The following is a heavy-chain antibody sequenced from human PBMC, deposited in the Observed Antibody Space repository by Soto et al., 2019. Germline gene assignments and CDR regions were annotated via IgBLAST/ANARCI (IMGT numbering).Heavy chain of an antibody. J-gene: IGHJ4*02. CDR3: AKEGRYSSSRGYFDY. Sequence: EVQLLESEGGLVQPGGSLRLSCAASGFTISSYGMSSVRQAPGKGLEWVSGISGSGGSTYYADSVKGRFTISRDNPKNTLYLQMNSLRAEDTAVYYCAKEGRYSSSRGYFDYWGQGTLVTVSS. CDR1: GFTISSYG. V-gene: IGHV3-23*01. CDR2: ISGSGGST. D-gene: IGHD6-13*01.